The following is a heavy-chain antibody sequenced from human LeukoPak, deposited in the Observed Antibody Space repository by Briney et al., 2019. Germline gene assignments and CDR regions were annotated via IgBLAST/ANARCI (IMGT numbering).Heavy chain of an antibody. V-gene: IGHV1-18*01. CDR1: GYTFTSYG. J-gene: IGHJ4*02. Sequence: ASVKVSCKASGYTFTSYGISWVRQAPGQGLEWMGWISAYNGNTNYAQKLQGRVTMTTDTSTSTAYMELRSLRFDDTAVYYCATKQWLVPFAYWGQGTLVTVSS. CDR2: ISAYNGNT. CDR3: ATKQWLVPFAY. D-gene: IGHD6-19*01.